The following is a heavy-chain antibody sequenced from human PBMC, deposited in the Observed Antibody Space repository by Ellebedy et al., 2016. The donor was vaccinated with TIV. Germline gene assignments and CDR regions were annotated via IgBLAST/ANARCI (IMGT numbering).Heavy chain of an antibody. D-gene: IGHD2-21*02. CDR3: ERTVLYCGGDCSFYFDH. J-gene: IGHJ4*02. CDR1: GFSLSNVIMG. CDR2: SSSTDKE. V-gene: IGHV2-26*01. Sequence: SGPTLVKPTETLTLTCTVSGFSLSNVIMGVSWIRQPPGKALEWLAHSSSTDKESYSTSLKSRLSISKATSKRQVVLTIPNMAPVDTATYYCERTVLYCGGDCSFYFDHWGQGSLVTVSS.